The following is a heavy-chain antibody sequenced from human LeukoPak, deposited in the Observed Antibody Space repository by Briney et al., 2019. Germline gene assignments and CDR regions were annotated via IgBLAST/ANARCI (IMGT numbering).Heavy chain of an antibody. CDR3: AKEGYCSSTSCHDAFDI. J-gene: IGHJ3*02. Sequence: GGSLRLSCVASGFSFSTYAMSWVRQAPGKGLEWVAAIGGSGDTTNYADSVRGRFTISRDNSKNTLYVQMNSLRVEDTAVYYCAKEGYCSSTSCHDAFDIWGQGTMVTVSS. CDR2: IGGSGDTT. CDR1: GFSFSTYA. V-gene: IGHV3-23*01. D-gene: IGHD2-2*01.